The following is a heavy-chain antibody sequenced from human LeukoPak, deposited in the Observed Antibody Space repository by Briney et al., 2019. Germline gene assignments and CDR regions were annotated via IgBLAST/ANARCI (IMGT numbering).Heavy chain of an antibody. V-gene: IGHV4-59*01. J-gene: IGHJ3*02. CDR1: GGSISSYY. CDR2: IYYSGST. D-gene: IGHD5-12*01. Sequence: SETLSLTCPVSGGSISSYYWSWIRQPPGKGLEWIGYIYYSGSTNYNPSLKSRVTISVDTSKNQFSLKLSSVTAADTAVYYCAREKATGADALDIWGQGTMVTVSS. CDR3: AREKATGADALDI.